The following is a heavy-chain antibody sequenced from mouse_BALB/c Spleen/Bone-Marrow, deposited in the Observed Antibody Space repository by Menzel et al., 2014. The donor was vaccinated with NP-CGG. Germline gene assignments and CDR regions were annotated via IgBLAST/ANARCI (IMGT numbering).Heavy chain of an antibody. V-gene: IGHV5-17*02. Sequence: EVMLVESGGGLMQPGGSRKLSCAASGFTFSSFGMHWVRQAPEKGLEWVAYISSGSSTIYYADTVKGRFTISRDNPKNTLSLQMTSLRSEDTAMYYCARDVPLYDVGYFDYWGQGTTLTVSS. CDR1: GFTFSSFG. D-gene: IGHD2-14*01. CDR3: ARDVPLYDVGYFDY. J-gene: IGHJ2*01. CDR2: ISSGSSTI.